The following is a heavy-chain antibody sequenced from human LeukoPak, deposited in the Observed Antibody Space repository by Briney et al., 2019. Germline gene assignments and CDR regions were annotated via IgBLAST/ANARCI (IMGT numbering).Heavy chain of an antibody. Sequence: PGGSLRLSRAASGFTFSSYSMNWVRQAPGKGLEWVSSISSSSSYIYYADSVKGRFTISRDNAKNSLYLQMNSLRAEDTAVYYCARLPGYCSGGSCFPFDYWGQGTLVTVPS. CDR3: ARLPGYCSGGSCFPFDY. J-gene: IGHJ4*02. D-gene: IGHD2-15*01. V-gene: IGHV3-21*01. CDR2: ISSSSSYI. CDR1: GFTFSSYS.